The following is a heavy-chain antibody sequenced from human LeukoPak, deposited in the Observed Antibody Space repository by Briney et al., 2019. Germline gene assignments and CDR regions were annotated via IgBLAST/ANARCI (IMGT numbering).Heavy chain of an antibody. CDR3: AAQVWGAVAFS. V-gene: IGHV3-30-3*01. CDR2: ISYDGSNK. CDR1: GFTFDDYA. J-gene: IGHJ4*02. Sequence: GGSLRLSCAASGFTFDDYAMHWVRQAPGKGLEWVAVISYDGSNKYYADSVKGRFTISRDNSKNTLYLQMNSLRAEDTAVYYCAAQVWGAVAFSWGQGTLVTVSS. D-gene: IGHD6-19*01.